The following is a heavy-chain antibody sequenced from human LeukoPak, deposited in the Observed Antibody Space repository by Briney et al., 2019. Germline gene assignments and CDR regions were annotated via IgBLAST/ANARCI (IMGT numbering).Heavy chain of an antibody. CDR2: INAGNGNT. V-gene: IGHV1-3*01. Sequence: GASVKVSCKASGYTFTSYYMHWVRQAPGQRLEWMGWINAGNGNTKYSQKFQGRVTITRDTSASTAYMELRSLRSDDTAVYYCARDSPYYYGMDVWGQGTTVTVSS. CDR1: GYTFTSYY. J-gene: IGHJ6*02. CDR3: ARDSPYYYGMDV.